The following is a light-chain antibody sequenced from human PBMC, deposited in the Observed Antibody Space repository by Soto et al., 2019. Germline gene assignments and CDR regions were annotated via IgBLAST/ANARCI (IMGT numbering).Light chain of an antibody. CDR1: QSVSSN. Sequence: DIVTTQSPATLSVSPGEGVTLSCWASQSVSSNLAWYQQRPGQAPRLLIYGASTRATGIPARFSGSGSGTEFTLTISRLEPEDFAVYFCQQYGSSVKTFGQGTKVDIK. J-gene: IGKJ1*01. CDR2: GAS. V-gene: IGKV3-15*01. CDR3: QQYGSSVKT.